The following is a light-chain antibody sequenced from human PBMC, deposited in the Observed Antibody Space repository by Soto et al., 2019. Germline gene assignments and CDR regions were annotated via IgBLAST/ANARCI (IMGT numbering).Light chain of an antibody. V-gene: IGKV3-11*01. Sequence: EVVLTQSPATLSLSPGERATLSCRASQSVRTSLAWYQHKPGQAPRLVIYDASLRANGVPARFGGSWSGTDFTLTINSLEPEDFAVYYCQQRNVWPPITFGQGTRLEIK. J-gene: IGKJ5*01. CDR3: QQRNVWPPIT. CDR2: DAS. CDR1: QSVRTS.